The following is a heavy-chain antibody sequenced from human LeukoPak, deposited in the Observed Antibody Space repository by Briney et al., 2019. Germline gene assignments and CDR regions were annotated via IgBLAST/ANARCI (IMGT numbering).Heavy chain of an antibody. Sequence: PSETLSLTCTVSGGSISSSSYYWGWIRQPPGKGLEWIGSIYYSGSTYYSPSLKSRVTISVDTSKNQFSLNLSSVTAADTAVYFCARDEGSSYTFDYWAQGPLVPGSS. CDR3: ARDEGSSYTFDY. CDR1: GGSISSSSYY. D-gene: IGHD2-2*01. V-gene: IGHV4-39*07. J-gene: IGHJ4*02. CDR2: IYYSGST.